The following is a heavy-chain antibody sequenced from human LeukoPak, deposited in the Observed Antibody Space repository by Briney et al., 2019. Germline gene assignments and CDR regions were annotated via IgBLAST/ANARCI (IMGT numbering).Heavy chain of an antibody. CDR1: GFTFSSYS. J-gene: IGHJ4*02. D-gene: IGHD2-2*01. CDR3: AREYCSSTSCEEDY. Sequence: GGSLRLSCAASGFTFSSYSMNWVRQDPGKGLEWVSSISSSSSYIYYADSVKGRFTISRDNAKNSLYLQMNSLRAEDTAVYYCAREYCSSTSCEEDYWGQGTLVTVSS. V-gene: IGHV3-21*01. CDR2: ISSSSSYI.